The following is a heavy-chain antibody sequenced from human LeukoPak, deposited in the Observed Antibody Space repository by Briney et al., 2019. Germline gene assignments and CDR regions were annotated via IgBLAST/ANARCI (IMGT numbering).Heavy chain of an antibody. D-gene: IGHD3-22*01. V-gene: IGHV1-46*01. Sequence: ASVKVSCKASGYIFTNYYMHWVGQVPGQGLEWMGIINTSGGSTSYAQKFQGRVNMTRDMSTSTVYMELSSLRSEDTAVYYCARDPPTDSSGYVFDPWGQGTLVTVSS. CDR3: ARDPPTDSSGYVFDP. J-gene: IGHJ5*02. CDR2: INTSGGST. CDR1: GYIFTNYY.